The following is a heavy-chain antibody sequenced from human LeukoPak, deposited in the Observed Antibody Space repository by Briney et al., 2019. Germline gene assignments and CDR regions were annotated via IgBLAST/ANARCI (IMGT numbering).Heavy chain of an antibody. CDR1: GGSFSGYY. D-gene: IGHD2-2*02. CDR2: INHSGST. J-gene: IGHJ5*02. V-gene: IGHV4-34*01. Sequence: SETLSLTCAVYGGSFSGYYWSWIRQPPGKGLEWIGEINHSGSTNYNPSLKSRVNISVDTSKNQFSLKLSSVTAADTAVYYCARDRGGYCSSTSCHTFDPWGQGTLVTVSS. CDR3: ARDRGGYCSSTSCHTFDP.